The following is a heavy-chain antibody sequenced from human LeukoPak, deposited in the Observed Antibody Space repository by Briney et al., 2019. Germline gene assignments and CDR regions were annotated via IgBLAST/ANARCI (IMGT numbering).Heavy chain of an antibody. D-gene: IGHD3-22*01. CDR1: GFTSSSYA. V-gene: IGHV3-23*01. Sequence: GGSLRLSCAASGFTSSSYAMSWVRQAPGKGLEWVSAISGSGGSTHYADSVKGRFTISRDNSKNTLYLQMNSLRAEDTAVYYCAKGSDSRDFDYWGQGTLVTVSS. J-gene: IGHJ4*02. CDR3: AKGSDSRDFDY. CDR2: ISGSGGST.